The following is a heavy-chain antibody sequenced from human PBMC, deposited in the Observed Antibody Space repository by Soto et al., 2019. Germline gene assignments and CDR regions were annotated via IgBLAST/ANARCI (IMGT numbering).Heavy chain of an antibody. CDR1: GFTFSSYA. J-gene: IGHJ5*02. Sequence: EVQLLESGGGLVQPGGSLRLSCAASGFTFSSYAMSWVRQAPGKGLEWVSAISGSGGSTYYTDSVQGRFTISRDNSKNTLHLQMNCLRAEDTAVYYCAKDPLGGGDYDWFDPWGQGTLVTFSS. CDR2: ISGSGGST. D-gene: IGHD4-17*01. V-gene: IGHV3-23*01. CDR3: AKDPLGGGDYDWFDP.